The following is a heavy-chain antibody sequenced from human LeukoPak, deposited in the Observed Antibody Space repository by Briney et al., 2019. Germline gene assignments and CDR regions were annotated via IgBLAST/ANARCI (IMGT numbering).Heavy chain of an antibody. CDR2: INYSGST. V-gene: IGHV4-34*01. D-gene: IGHD1-1*01. CDR1: GGSFSGYY. J-gene: IGHJ4*02. CDR3: ARGPPSTSQGSTLYYFDY. Sequence: SETLSLTCAVYGGSFSGYYWSWIRQPPGKGLEWIGEINYSGSTNYNPSLKSRVTISVDTSKNQFSLILTSVTAADTAVYYCARGPPSTSQGSTLYYFDYWGQGTLVTVSS.